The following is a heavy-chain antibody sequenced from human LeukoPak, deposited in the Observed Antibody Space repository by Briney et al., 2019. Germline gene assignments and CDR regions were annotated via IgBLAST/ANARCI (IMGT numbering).Heavy chain of an antibody. CDR1: GFTFSSSA. J-gene: IGHJ6*02. Sequence: PGGSLRLSCAGSGFTFSSSAMSWVRLAPGKGPEWVSAISGSGDSTYYTDSLKGRFTISRDNSKNTLYLQMNSLRAEDTAVYYCAKDLSYGLDVWGQGTTVTVSS. D-gene: IGHD2/OR15-2a*01. CDR2: ISGSGDST. V-gene: IGHV3-23*01. CDR3: AKDLSYGLDV.